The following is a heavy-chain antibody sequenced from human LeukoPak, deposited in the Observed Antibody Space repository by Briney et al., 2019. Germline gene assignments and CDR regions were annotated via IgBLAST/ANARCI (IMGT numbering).Heavy chain of an antibody. CDR1: GFTFSSYS. D-gene: IGHD2-2*02. CDR3: ARVDWSVVPAAITPLYFDY. V-gene: IGHV3-21*01. CDR2: ISSSSSYI. J-gene: IGHJ4*02. Sequence: GGSLRLSCAASGFTFSSYSMNWVRQAPGKGLEWVSSISSSSSYIYYADSVKGRFTISRDNAKNSLYLQMNSLRAEDTAVYYCARVDWSVVPAAITPLYFDYWGRGTLVTVSS.